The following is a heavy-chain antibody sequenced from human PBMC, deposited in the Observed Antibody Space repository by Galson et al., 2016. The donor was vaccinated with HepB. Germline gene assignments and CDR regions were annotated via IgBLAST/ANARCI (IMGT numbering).Heavy chain of an antibody. Sequence: SLRLSCAASGFTFTSYAMSWVRQAPGKGLESVSAISASGDGTYYADSVKGRFTISRDNSKNTLYLQMDRLRAEDTAVYYCAKRRYESGRGPFVYRGQGTLVIVSS. D-gene: IGHD3-10*01. V-gene: IGHV3-23*01. CDR1: GFTFTSYA. CDR3: AKRRYESGRGPFVY. CDR2: ISASGDGT. J-gene: IGHJ4*02.